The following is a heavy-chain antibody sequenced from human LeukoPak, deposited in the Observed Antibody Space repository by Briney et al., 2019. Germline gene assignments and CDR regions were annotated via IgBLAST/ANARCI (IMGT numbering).Heavy chain of an antibody. CDR1: GFTFNSYS. V-gene: IGHV3-20*04. D-gene: IGHD3-22*01. Sequence: GGSLRLSCAGSGFTFNSYSMNWVRQAPGKGLEWVSGIDWNGGGTGYADSVKGRFIISRDNAKNSLYLQLNSLRAEDTAFYYCARVRFYDRSAYSSYYYMDVWGKGTTVIVSS. CDR2: IDWNGGGT. J-gene: IGHJ6*03. CDR3: ARVRFYDRSAYSSYYYMDV.